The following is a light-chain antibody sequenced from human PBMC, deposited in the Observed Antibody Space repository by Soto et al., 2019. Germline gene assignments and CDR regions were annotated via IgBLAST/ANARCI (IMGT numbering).Light chain of an antibody. CDR3: QHYENLPIT. V-gene: IGKV1-33*01. CDR1: QDITNY. CDR2: DAS. Sequence: DIELTQSPYFLSASVGDRVTITCQASQDITNYLNWYQQKPGKAPKLLISDASTLETGVPSRFSGSGSATDFAFTISSLQPEDIATYYCQHYENLPITFGQGTRLETK. J-gene: IGKJ5*01.